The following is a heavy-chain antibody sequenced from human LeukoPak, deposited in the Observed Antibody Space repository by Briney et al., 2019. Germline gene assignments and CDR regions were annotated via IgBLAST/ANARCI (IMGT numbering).Heavy chain of an antibody. D-gene: IGHD6-13*01. CDR2: ISGSGGST. Sequence: GGSLRLSCAAYGFTFSSYAMSWVRQAPGKGLEWVSAISGSGGSTYYADSVKGRFTISRDNSKNTLYLQMNSLRAEDTAVYYCAKYPGIAAAGPNFYWGQGTLVTVSS. CDR3: AKYPGIAAAGPNFY. CDR1: GFTFSSYA. J-gene: IGHJ4*02. V-gene: IGHV3-23*01.